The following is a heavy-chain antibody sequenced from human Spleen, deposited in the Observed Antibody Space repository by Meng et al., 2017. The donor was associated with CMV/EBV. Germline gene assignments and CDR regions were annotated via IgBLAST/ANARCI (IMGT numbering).Heavy chain of an antibody. V-gene: IGHV4-4*07. J-gene: IGHJ4*02. CDR1: GGYIKNWF. Sequence: QGELQESGPGLVKLSETLSLTCSVCGGYIKNWFWSWIRQPAGKKLEWIGRVYINDNTNYNPSFRSRVIMSVDASNNQFSLKLTSVTAADTAAYYCATGSGDFDHWGQGTLVTVSS. CDR2: VYINDNT. CDR3: ATGSGDFDH. D-gene: IGHD1-26*01.